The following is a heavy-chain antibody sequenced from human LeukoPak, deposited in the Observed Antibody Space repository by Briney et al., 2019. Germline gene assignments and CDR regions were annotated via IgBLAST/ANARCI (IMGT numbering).Heavy chain of an antibody. CDR2: IYSGGAT. D-gene: IGHD5-18*01. CDR3: AREDTAMPFDY. Sequence: GGSLRLSCAASGFTVTSNYMSWVRQAPGKGLEWVASIYSGGATYYADSLRGRFTVSRDNSKNTLYLQMNSLRADDTAVYYCAREDTAMPFDYWGQGTLVTVSS. CDR1: GFTVTSNY. J-gene: IGHJ4*02. V-gene: IGHV3-66*01.